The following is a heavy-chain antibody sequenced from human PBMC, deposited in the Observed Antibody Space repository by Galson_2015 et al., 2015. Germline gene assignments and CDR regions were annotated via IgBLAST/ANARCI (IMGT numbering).Heavy chain of an antibody. J-gene: IGHJ3*02. Sequence: SLRVSCAASGFTFSNYSMNWVRQAPGKGPEWISYITSRSSTIYYSESVKGRFTISRDNAKNSLYLEMKSLRDEDTALYYCARDLGYCSGPSFYSVGAFDIWGQGAMVTVSS. V-gene: IGHV3-48*02. CDR2: ITSRSSTI. CDR1: GFTFSNYS. CDR3: ARDLGYCSGPSFYSVGAFDI. D-gene: IGHD2-15*01.